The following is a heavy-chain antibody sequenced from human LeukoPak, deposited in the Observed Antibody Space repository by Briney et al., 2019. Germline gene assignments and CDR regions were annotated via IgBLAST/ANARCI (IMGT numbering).Heavy chain of an antibody. CDR2: ISYDGSNK. J-gene: IGHJ6*02. CDR1: GFTFRSHG. D-gene: IGHD4-17*01. Sequence: GGSLRLSCAVSGFTFRSHGMHWVRQAPGKGLEWVAVISYDGSNKYYAESVKGRFTISRDSSKNTLYLQMYSLRAEDTAVYYCTKVMSTVRFYWYGVDVWGQGTTVTVSS. CDR3: TKVMSTVRFYWYGVDV. V-gene: IGHV3-30*18.